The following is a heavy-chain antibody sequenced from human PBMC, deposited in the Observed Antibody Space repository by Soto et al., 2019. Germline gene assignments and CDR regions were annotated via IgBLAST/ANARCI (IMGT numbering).Heavy chain of an antibody. Sequence: ASLKVSCKASGYTFTSYDINWVRQATGQGLEWMGWMNPNSGNTNYAQKFQGRVTITTNKSISTAYMGLSSLRSEDTAVYYCARVGSSSWFVRSTIFDYWGQGTLVTVSS. CDR1: GYTFTSYD. CDR3: ARVGSSSWFVRSTIFDY. D-gene: IGHD6-13*01. V-gene: IGHV1-8*01. CDR2: MNPNSGNT. J-gene: IGHJ4*02.